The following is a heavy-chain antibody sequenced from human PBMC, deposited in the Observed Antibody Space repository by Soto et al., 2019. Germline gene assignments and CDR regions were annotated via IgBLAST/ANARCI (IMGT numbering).Heavy chain of an antibody. Sequence: ESGGGVVQPGRSLRLSCAASGFTFSSYAMHWVRQAPGKGLEWVAVISYDGSNKYYADSVKGRFTISRDNSKNTLYLQMNSLRAEDTAVYYCTSEQLAVLRGVLDYWDQVNLVTVSS. V-gene: IGHV3-30-3*01. CDR1: GFTFSSYA. J-gene: IGHJ4*02. CDR3: TSEQLAVLRGVLDY. D-gene: IGHD1-1*01. CDR2: ISYDGSNK.